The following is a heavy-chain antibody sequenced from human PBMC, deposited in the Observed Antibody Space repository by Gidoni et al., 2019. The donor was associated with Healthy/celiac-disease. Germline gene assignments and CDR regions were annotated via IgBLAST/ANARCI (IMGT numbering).Heavy chain of an antibody. CDR2: SSWNSGSI. D-gene: IGHD6-13*01. V-gene: IGHV3-9*01. Sequence: EVQLVDSGGGLVQPGRSLRLSCAASGFPLADYDMHWVRQAPGKGLEWVSGSSWNSGSIGYAESVKGRFTISRDNAKNSLYLQMNSLRAEDTALYYCAKTAADALDIWGQGTMVTVSS. CDR3: AKTAADALDI. CDR1: GFPLADYD. J-gene: IGHJ3*02.